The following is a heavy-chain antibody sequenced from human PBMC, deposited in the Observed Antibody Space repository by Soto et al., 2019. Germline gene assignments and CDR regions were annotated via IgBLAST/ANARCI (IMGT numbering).Heavy chain of an antibody. Sequence: PSETLSLTCAVYGGSFSCYYWSWIRQPPGKGLEWIGEINHSGSTNYNPSLKSRVTISVDTSKNQFSLKLSSVTAADTAVYYCAREAAAAGTPTRYFQHWGQGTLVTVSS. CDR1: GGSFSCYY. CDR3: AREAAAAGTPTRYFQH. CDR2: INHSGST. J-gene: IGHJ1*01. V-gene: IGHV4-34*01. D-gene: IGHD6-13*01.